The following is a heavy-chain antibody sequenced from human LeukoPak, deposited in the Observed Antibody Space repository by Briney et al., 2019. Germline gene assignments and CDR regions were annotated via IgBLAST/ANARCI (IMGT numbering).Heavy chain of an antibody. CDR3: ARIRGELLYDY. J-gene: IGHJ4*02. CDR2: IDWDDDK. V-gene: IGHV2-70*11. Sequence: SGPTLVNPTQTLTLTCTFSGFPLSTSGMCVSWIRQPPGKALEWLARIDWDDDKYYTTSLKTRLTISQDTSKNQVVLTMTNMDPVDTAPYYCARIRGELLYDYWGQGTLVTVSS. CDR1: GFPLSTSGMC. D-gene: IGHD1-26*01.